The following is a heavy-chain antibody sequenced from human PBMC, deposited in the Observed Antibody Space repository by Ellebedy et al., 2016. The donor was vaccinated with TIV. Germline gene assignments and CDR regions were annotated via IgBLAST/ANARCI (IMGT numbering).Heavy chain of an antibody. D-gene: IGHD6-13*01. Sequence: GESLKISCAASGFTFSSYAMSWVRQAPGKGLEWGSGISGFEQTTHYADSVEGRFAISRDNSKNTLYLQMNSLRVEDTAVYYCTKDSGFVAAAGTGYWGPGTLVTVSS. J-gene: IGHJ4*02. CDR2: ISGFEQTT. CDR3: TKDSGFVAAAGTGY. CDR1: GFTFSSYA. V-gene: IGHV3-23*01.